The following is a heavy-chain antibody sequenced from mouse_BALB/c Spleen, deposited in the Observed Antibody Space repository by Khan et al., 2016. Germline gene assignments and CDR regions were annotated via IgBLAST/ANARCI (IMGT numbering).Heavy chain of an antibody. Sequence: QVQLQQPGAELVKPGTSVKLSCKASGYNFTSYWINWVKLRPGQGLEWIGDIYPGSGSTNYNEKFKSKATLTVDTSSSTAYMQLSSLASEDSALYYCARPALSYGSSYWYFDVWGAGTTVTVSS. D-gene: IGHD1-1*01. V-gene: IGHV1-55*01. CDR3: ARPALSYGSSYWYFDV. CDR1: GYNFTSYW. CDR2: IYPGSGST. J-gene: IGHJ1*01.